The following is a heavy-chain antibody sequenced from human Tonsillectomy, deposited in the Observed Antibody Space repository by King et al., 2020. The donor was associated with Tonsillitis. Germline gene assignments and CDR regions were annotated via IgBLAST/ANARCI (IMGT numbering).Heavy chain of an antibody. V-gene: IGHV3-23*03. CDR3: AKEDFNVLSNYYPDH. CDR2: IYTGENDT. J-gene: IGHJ4*02. CDR1: GFTFSSYA. Sequence: EVQLVESGGGLVQPGGSLRLSCAASGFTFSSYAMSWVRQAPGKGLEWVSVIYTGENDTYYADSVKGRFTISRANSKNTVYLQMSSLRAEDTAVYYCAKEDFNVLSNYYPDHWGQGTLVTVSS. D-gene: IGHD3-3*01.